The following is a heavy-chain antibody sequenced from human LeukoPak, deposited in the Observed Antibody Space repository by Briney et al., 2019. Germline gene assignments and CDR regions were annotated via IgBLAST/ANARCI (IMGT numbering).Heavy chain of an antibody. CDR2: INNNGRDT. D-gene: IGHD2-15*01. CDR3: ARQHCSGGDCYFFD. V-gene: IGHV3-23*01. Sequence: GGSLRLSCAASGFTFSGDAMSWVRQGPGKGLEWVSTINNNGRDTFYADSVKGRFTISRDNSKNTLYLQLNSLRAEDTAVYYCARQHCSGGDCYFFDWGQGTLVTVSS. J-gene: IGHJ4*02. CDR1: GFTFSGDA.